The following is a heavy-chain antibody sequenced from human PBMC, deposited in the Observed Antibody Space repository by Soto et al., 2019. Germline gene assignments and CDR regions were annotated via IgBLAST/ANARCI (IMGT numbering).Heavy chain of an antibody. CDR2: IDYNGVT. CDR3: GKVLVGATGHTDSDS. Sequence: SETLSLTCTVSGGSIYRSGDYWGWIRQPPGRGLEWIGNIDYNGVTYSNPSLKSRVTISRDTSKNQFSLKLTSMTAADAALYYCGKVLVGATGHTDSDSWGPGTLVTVSS. J-gene: IGHJ4*02. CDR1: GGSIYRSGDY. V-gene: IGHV4-39*01. D-gene: IGHD2-15*01.